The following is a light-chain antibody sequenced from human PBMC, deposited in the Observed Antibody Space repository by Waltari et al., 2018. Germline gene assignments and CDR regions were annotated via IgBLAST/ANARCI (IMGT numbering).Light chain of an antibody. Sequence: EIVLMQSPGTASLSPGERVTLSCRASQRVGSSSLAWYQQKPGQAPRLVIYRASRRATGIPDRFSGSGSGTDFSLTISRLEPEDFAVYYCQQHGTLPATFGQGTKVEIK. CDR2: RAS. J-gene: IGKJ1*01. CDR1: QRVGSSS. CDR3: QQHGTLPAT. V-gene: IGKV3-20*01.